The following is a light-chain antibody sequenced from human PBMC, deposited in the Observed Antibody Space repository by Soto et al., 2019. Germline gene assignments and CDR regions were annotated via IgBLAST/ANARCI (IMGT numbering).Light chain of an antibody. CDR2: DVC. CDR3: QHYQGGHPIA. CDR1: QSVSAR. V-gene: IGKV3-20*01. Sequence: EIVLTQSPDTLSLSPGESATLSCRASQSVSARLAWYKHKLGQPPRLLSSDVCNRASGVEERFSGSGSETDFTLIIRRLEPEDSALYYCQHYQGGHPIAFGQGTRLEN. J-gene: IGKJ5*01.